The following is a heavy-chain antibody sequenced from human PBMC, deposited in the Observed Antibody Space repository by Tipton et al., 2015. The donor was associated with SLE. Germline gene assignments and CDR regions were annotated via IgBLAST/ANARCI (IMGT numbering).Heavy chain of an antibody. V-gene: IGHV3-23*01. CDR3: AKDRRARPAAFDI. J-gene: IGHJ3*02. D-gene: IGHD6-6*01. CDR2: ISGSGGST. CDR1: GFTFSSYA. Sequence: GSLRLFCAASGFTFSSYAMSWVRQAPGKGLEWVSAISGSGGSTYYADSVKGRFTISRDNSKNTLYLQMNSLRAEDTAVYYCAKDRRARPAAFDIWGQGTMVTVSS.